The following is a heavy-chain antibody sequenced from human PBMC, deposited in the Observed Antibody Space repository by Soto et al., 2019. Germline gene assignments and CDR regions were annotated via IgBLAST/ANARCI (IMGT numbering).Heavy chain of an antibody. CDR2: ISSSSSTI. V-gene: IGHV3-48*04. J-gene: IGHJ4*02. CDR1: GFTLSHYS. Sequence: PGGSLRLSCAASGFTLSHYSMNWVRQAPGKGLEWVSYISSSSSTIYYADSVKGRFTIARDNAKNSLYLQMNSLRAEDTAVYYCARVGPPLDYWGQGTLVTVSS. CDR3: ARVGPPLDY.